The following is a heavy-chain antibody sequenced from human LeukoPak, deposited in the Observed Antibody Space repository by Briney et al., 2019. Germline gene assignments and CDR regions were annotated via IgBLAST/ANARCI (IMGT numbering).Heavy chain of an antibody. CDR2: INPNSGGT. J-gene: IGHJ3*02. CDR1: GYTFTGYY. CDR3: ARYCSSTSCYTGNDAFDI. D-gene: IGHD2-2*02. V-gene: IGHV1-2*02. Sequence: ASVKVSCKASGYTFTGYYMHWVRQAPGQGLEWMGWINPNSGGTNYAQKFQGRVTMTRDTSISTAYMELSRLRSDDTAVYYCARYCSSTSCYTGNDAFDIWGQGTMVTVSS.